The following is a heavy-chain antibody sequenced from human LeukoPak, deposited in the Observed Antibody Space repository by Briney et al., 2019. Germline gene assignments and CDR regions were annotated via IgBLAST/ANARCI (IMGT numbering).Heavy chain of an antibody. Sequence: GGSLRLSCAASGLTLSSYAMSWVRQAPGKGLEWVAVISYDGSNKYYADSVKGRFTISRDNSKNTLYLQMNSLRAEDTAVYYCARDSSRSIYGLNDYWGQGTLVTVSS. CDR2: ISYDGSNK. V-gene: IGHV3-30*04. D-gene: IGHD4-17*01. CDR3: ARDSSRSIYGLNDY. J-gene: IGHJ4*02. CDR1: GLTLSSYA.